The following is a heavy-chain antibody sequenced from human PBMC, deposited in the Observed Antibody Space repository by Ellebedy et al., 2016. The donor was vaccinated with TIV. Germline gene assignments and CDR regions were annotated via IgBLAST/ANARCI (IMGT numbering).Heavy chain of an antibody. D-gene: IGHD3-10*01. CDR3: VRGSGSYANWYFDL. J-gene: IGHJ2*01. Sequence: GGSLRLXXVASGFTSSSHYMHWVRQAPGKGLVWLSRMKSDDYGMSYADSVKGRFTISRDTANNILYLQMNSLRVEDTAVYYCVRGSGSYANWYFDLWGRGTLVTVSS. V-gene: IGHV3-74*01. CDR1: GFTSSSHY. CDR2: MKSDDYGM.